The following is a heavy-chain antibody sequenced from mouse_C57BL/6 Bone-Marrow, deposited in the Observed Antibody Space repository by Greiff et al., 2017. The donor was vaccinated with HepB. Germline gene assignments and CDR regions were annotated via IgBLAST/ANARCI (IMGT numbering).Heavy chain of an antibody. V-gene: IGHV1-75*01. J-gene: IGHJ2*01. CDR2: IFPGSGST. Sequence: VQLQQSGPELVKPGASVKISCKASGYTFTDYYINWVKQRPGQGLGWIGWIFPGSGSTYYNEKFKGKATLTVDKSSSTAYMLLSSLTSEDAAVYFWARSHYGSSPFDYWGQGTTLTVSS. CDR3: ARSHYGSSPFDY. D-gene: IGHD1-1*01. CDR1: GYTFTDYY.